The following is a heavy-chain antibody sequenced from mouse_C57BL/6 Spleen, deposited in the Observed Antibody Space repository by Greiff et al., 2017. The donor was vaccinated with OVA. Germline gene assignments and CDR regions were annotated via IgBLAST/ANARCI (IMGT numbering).Heavy chain of an antibody. CDR2: ISSGSSTI. CDR1: GFTFSDYG. V-gene: IGHV5-17*01. D-gene: IGHD1-1*01. CDR3: ANPSVRDYGSSLAWFAY. Sequence: EVKLMESGGGLVKPGGSLKLSCAASGFTFSDYGMHWVRQAPEKGLEWVAYISSGSSTIYYADTVKGRFTISRDNAKNTLFLQMTSLRSEDTAMYYCANPSVRDYGSSLAWFAYWGQGTLVTVSA. J-gene: IGHJ3*01.